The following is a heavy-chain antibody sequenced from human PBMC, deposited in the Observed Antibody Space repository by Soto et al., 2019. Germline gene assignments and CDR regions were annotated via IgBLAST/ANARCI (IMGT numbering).Heavy chain of an antibody. CDR2: TYYSGST. Sequence: SETLSLTCTVSGGSISSGGYYWSWIRQHPGKGLEWIGYTYYSGSTYYNPSLKSRVTISVDTSKNQFSLKLSSVTAADTAVYYCARIGNSSGGYYYYGMDVWGQGTTVTVSS. D-gene: IGHD6-6*01. V-gene: IGHV4-31*03. CDR3: ARIGNSSGGYYYYGMDV. CDR1: GGSISSGGYY. J-gene: IGHJ6*02.